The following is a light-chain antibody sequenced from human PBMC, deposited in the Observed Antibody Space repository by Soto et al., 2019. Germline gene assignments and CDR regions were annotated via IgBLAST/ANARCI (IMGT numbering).Light chain of an antibody. J-gene: IGKJ4*01. CDR3: QQRSNWPPLT. CDR2: DAS. Sequence: EIVLTQSPATLSLSPVERATLSCRASQSVSSYLAWYQQKPGQAPRLLIYDASNRATGIPARFSGSGSGTDFTLTISSLEPEDFAVYYCQQRSNWPPLTCGGGTKVDI. CDR1: QSVSSY. V-gene: IGKV3-11*01.